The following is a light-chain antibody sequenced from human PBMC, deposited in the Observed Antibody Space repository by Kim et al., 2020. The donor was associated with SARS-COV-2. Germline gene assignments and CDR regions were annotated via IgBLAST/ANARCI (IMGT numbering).Light chain of an antibody. J-gene: IGLJ3*02. Sequence: NFMLTQPHSVSESPGKTVTISCTGSSGSIASNYVQWYQQRPGSAPTTVIYEDNQRPSGVPDRFSGSIDSSSDSASLTISGLKTEDEADYYCQSYGSSDQGVFGGGTQLTVL. CDR2: EDN. CDR3: QSYGSSDQGV. CDR1: SGSIASNY. V-gene: IGLV6-57*02.